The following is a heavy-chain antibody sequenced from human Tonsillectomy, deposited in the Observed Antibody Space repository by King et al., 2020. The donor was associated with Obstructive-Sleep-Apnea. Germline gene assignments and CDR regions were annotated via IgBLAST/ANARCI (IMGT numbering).Heavy chain of an antibody. D-gene: IGHD3-9*01. CDR3: ARGTGGYDILTGYYNSYFQH. Sequence: VQLQESGPGLVKPSQTLSLTCTVSGGSISSGNYYWSWIRQHPGKGLEWIGSIYYSGSTYYSPSLKSRLTISVDTSTDHLSLKLSSVTAADTAVYYCARGTGGYDILTGYYNSYFQHWGQGTLVTVSS. CDR2: IYYSGST. J-gene: IGHJ1*01. V-gene: IGHV4-31*03. CDR1: GGSISSGNYY.